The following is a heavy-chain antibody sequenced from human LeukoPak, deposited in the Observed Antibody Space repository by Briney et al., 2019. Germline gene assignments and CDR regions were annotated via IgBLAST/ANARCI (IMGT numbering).Heavy chain of an antibody. J-gene: IGHJ4*02. CDR2: IYTSGST. V-gene: IGHV4-61*02. D-gene: IGHD2-2*03. CDR1: GGSISSGSYY. Sequence: SETLSLTCTVSGGSISSGSYYWSWIRQPAGKGLEWIGRIYTSGSTNYNPSLKSRVTISVDRSKNQFSLKLSSVTAADTAVYYCARARGYCSSTSCYPIAYFDYWGQGTLVTVSS. CDR3: ARARGYCSSTSCYPIAYFDY.